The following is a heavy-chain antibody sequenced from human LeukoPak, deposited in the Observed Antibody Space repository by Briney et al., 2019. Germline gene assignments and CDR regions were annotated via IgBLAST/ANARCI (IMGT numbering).Heavy chain of an antibody. J-gene: IGHJ4*02. Sequence: GGSLRLSCAASGFTFNTHSLDWVRQAPGKGLEWVSSISHNSNYIYYADSVKGRFTVSRDNAKNSLFLQMNSLRAEDTAVYYCARGVENWGQGTLVTVSS. CDR2: ISHNSNYI. CDR3: ARGVEN. V-gene: IGHV3-21*01. CDR1: GFTFNTHS.